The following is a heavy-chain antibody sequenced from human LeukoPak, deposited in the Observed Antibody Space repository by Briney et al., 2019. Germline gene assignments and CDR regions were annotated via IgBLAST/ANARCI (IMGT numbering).Heavy chain of an antibody. Sequence: SETLSLTCTVSGGSISSYYWSWIRQPPGKGLEWIGYIYYSGSTNYNPSLKSRVTISVDTSKNQFSLKQSSVTAADTAVYYCARWLSPYYYYGMDVWGQGTTVTVSS. V-gene: IGHV4-59*01. J-gene: IGHJ6*02. CDR2: IYYSGST. D-gene: IGHD3-22*01. CDR1: GGSISSYY. CDR3: ARWLSPYYYYGMDV.